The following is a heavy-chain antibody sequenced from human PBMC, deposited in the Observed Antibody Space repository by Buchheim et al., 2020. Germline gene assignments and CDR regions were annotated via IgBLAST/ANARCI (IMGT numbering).Heavy chain of an antibody. CDR3: AKMAREQLALFDY. CDR1: GFTFSSYG. CDR2: ISYDGSNK. J-gene: IGHJ4*02. Sequence: QVQLVESGGGVVQPGRSLRLSCAASGFTFSSYGMHWVRQAPGKGLEWVAVISYDGSNKYYADSVKGRFTISRDNSKNTLYLQMNGLRAEETAVYYCAKMAREQLALFDYWGQGTL. V-gene: IGHV3-30*18. D-gene: IGHD6-13*01.